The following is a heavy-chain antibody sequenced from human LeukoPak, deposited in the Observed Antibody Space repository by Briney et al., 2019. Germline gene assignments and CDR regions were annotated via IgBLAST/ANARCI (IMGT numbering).Heavy chain of an antibody. V-gene: IGHV1-18*01. Sequence: ASVKVSCKASGYTFTSYGLSWVRQAPGQGLEWMGWISAYNGNTNYAQKLQGRVTMTTDTSTSTAYMELRSLRSDDTAVYYCARPYYYDSSGYPPMGAFDIWGQGTMVTVSS. D-gene: IGHD3-22*01. CDR2: ISAYNGNT. CDR1: GYTFTSYG. J-gene: IGHJ3*02. CDR3: ARPYYYDSSGYPPMGAFDI.